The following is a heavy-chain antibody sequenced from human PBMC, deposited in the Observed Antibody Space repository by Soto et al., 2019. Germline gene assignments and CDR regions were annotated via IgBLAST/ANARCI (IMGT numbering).Heavy chain of an antibody. V-gene: IGHV3-72*01. J-gene: IGHJ6*03. CDR2: TRNKANSYTT. CDR1: GFTFSDHY. Sequence: GGSLRLSCAASGFTFSDHYMDWVRQAPGKGLEWVGRTRNKANSYTTEYAASGKGRLTISRDDSKNSLYLQMNSLKTEDTAVYYCAREGGLYGSGSYYNGRLYYYYYMDVWGKGTTVTVSS. CDR3: AREGGLYGSGSYYNGRLYYYYYMDV. D-gene: IGHD3-10*01.